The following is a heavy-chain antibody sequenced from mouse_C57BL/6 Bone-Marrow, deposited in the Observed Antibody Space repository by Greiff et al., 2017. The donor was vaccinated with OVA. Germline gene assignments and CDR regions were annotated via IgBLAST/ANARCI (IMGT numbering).Heavy chain of an antibody. D-gene: IGHD2-4*01. CDR2: IYPGDGDT. CDR1: GYAFSSPW. Sequence: QVQLQQSGPELVKPGASVKISCKASGYAFSSPWMNWVKRRPGKGLEWIGRIYPGDGDTNYNGKFKGKATLTADKSSSTAYMQLSSLTSEDSAVYFCAKGDYDAWFAYWGQGTLVTVSA. CDR3: AKGDYDAWFAY. J-gene: IGHJ3*01. V-gene: IGHV1-82*01.